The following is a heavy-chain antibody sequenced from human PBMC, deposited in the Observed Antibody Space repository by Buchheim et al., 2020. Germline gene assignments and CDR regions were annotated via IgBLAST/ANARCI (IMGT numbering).Heavy chain of an antibody. J-gene: IGHJ6*02. CDR2: IYYSGST. CDR1: VGSISSGDYY. Sequence: QVQLQESGPGLVKPSQTLSLTCTVSVGSISSGDYYWSWIRQPPGKGLEWIGYIYYSGSTYYNPSLKSRVTISVDTSNNQFSLKLSSVTAADTAVYYCARGDIVVVPAAQPKYYYYGMDVWGQGTT. CDR3: ARGDIVVVPAAQPKYYYYGMDV. D-gene: IGHD2-2*01. V-gene: IGHV4-30-4*01.